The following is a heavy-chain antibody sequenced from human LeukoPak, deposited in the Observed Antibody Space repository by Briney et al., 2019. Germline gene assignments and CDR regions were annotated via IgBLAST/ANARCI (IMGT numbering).Heavy chain of an antibody. V-gene: IGHV4-34*01. Sequence: ASETLSPTCAVYGGSFSGYYWSWLRQPPGKGLEWIGEINHSGSTNYNPSLKSRVTISVDTSKNQFSLKLSSVTAADTAVYYCARVQSRLSWFDPWGQGTLVTVSS. CDR3: ARVQSRLSWFDP. CDR1: GGSFSGYY. CDR2: INHSGST. J-gene: IGHJ5*02.